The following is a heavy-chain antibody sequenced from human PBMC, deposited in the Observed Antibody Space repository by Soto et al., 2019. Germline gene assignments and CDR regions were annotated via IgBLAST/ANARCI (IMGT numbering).Heavy chain of an antibody. D-gene: IGHD5-18*01. CDR2: ISGSGGST. J-gene: IGHJ4*02. CDR1: GFTFSSYA. V-gene: IGHV3-23*01. Sequence: WGSLGIACASSGFTFSSYAMSWVRQAPGKGLEWVSAISGSGGSTYYADSVKGRFSISRDNSKNTLYLQMNSLRAEDTAVHYCAKYSSGIYYFDYWGQGTMVTVSS. CDR3: AKYSSGIYYFDY.